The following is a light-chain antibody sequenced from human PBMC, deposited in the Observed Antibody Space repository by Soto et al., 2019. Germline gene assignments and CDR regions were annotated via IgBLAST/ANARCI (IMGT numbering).Light chain of an antibody. V-gene: IGKV1-9*01. CDR3: QQLNTYPPT. CDR1: QGISSY. Sequence: IQLIQSPSSLSASVGDRVTITCRASQGISSYLAWYQQNPGKAPKLLIYTASTLQSGVPSRFSGSGSGTDFTLTISSLQPEDFATYYCQQLNTYPPTFGQGTKVEIK. CDR2: TAS. J-gene: IGKJ1*01.